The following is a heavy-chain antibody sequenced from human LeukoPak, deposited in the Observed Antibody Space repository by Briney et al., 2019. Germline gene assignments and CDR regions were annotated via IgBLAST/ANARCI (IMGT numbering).Heavy chain of an antibody. CDR3: ARRGTTVTSRYYYYYMDV. V-gene: IGHV4-39*01. Sequence: PSETLSLTCTASGGSISSSSYYWGWIRQPPGKGLEWIGSIYYSGSTYYNPSLKSRVTISVDTSKDQFSLKLSSVTAADTAVYYCARRGTTVTSRYYYYYMDVWGKGTTVTVSS. CDR2: IYYSGST. D-gene: IGHD4-17*01. CDR1: GGSISSSSYY. J-gene: IGHJ6*03.